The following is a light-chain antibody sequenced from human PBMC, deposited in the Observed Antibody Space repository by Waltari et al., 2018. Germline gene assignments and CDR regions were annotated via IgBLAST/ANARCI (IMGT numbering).Light chain of an antibody. V-gene: IGLV3-21*02. CDR3: QVWDSSSDDPWV. CDR2: NDR. J-gene: IGLJ1*01. Sequence: SYVLTQPPSVSVAPGQTATITCGGNNIGSKSVHWYNQKPGQAPVLVVYNDRDRPSGIPWRFSGSNSENTATLTINRVEADDEADYYCQVWDSSSDDPWVFGTGTKVTVL. CDR1: NIGSKS.